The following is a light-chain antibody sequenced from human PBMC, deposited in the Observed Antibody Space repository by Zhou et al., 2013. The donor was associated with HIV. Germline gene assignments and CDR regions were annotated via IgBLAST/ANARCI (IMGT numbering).Light chain of an antibody. Sequence: DIQMTQSPSTLSASVGDRVTITCRASQSISSWLAWYQQKPGKAPKVLIYKASSLESGSHQGSAAVDLGQNSLSPSAACSLRILLTYYCQQYNGYPLTFGGGTKVE. J-gene: IGKJ4*01. CDR1: QSISSW. CDR3: QQYNGYPLT. CDR2: KAS. V-gene: IGKV1-5*03.